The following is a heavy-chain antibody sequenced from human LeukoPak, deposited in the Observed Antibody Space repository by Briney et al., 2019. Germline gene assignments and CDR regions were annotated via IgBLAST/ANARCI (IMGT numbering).Heavy chain of an antibody. Sequence: SETLSLTCTVSGASISSGGYYWSWIRQYPGKGLEWIGYISYSGSPYYNPSLKSRVTISVDTSRNQFSLKLSSVTAADTAVYYCARGPHCSSTSCYSEYFHHWGQGTLVTVSS. V-gene: IGHV4-31*03. CDR3: ARGPHCSSTSCYSEYFHH. J-gene: IGHJ1*01. D-gene: IGHD2-2*01. CDR1: GASISSGGYY. CDR2: ISYSGSP.